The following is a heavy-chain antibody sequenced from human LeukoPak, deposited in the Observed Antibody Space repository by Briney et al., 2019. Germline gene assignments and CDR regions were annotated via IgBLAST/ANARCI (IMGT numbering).Heavy chain of an antibody. V-gene: IGHV3-43*01. Sequence: GGSLRLSCAASGFIFVDYTIHWLRQAPGKALEWVALARDGRTMYADSVRGRFTVSRDNSRNSLYLQMNSLRIEDTALYFCAKEGGTIYFDSWGQGTLVTVSS. J-gene: IGHJ4*02. CDR3: AKEGGTIYFDS. CDR1: GFIFVDYT. CDR2: ARDGRT. D-gene: IGHD1-1*01.